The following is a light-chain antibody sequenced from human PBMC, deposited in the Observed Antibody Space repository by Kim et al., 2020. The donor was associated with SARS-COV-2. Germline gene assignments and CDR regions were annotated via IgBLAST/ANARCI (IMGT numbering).Light chain of an antibody. Sequence: QSITIPSTGTSRDVGGYKYVSGYQQHASRAPKLMIFDVSNRPSGVSNRFSGSKSGNTASLTISGLQAEDEADYYCSSYTSSSLYVFGTGTKVTVL. J-gene: IGLJ1*01. CDR3: SSYTSSSLYV. CDR2: DVS. V-gene: IGLV2-14*03. CDR1: SRDVGGYKY.